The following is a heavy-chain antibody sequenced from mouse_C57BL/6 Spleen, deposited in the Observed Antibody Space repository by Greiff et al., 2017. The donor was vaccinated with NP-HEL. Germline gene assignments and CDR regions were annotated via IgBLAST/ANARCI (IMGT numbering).Heavy chain of an antibody. CDR3: ARGLRPETWFAY. Sequence: EVKLMESGGGLVKPGGSLKLSCAASGFTFSDYGMHWVRQAPEKGLEWVAYISSGSSTIYYAATVKGRFTISRDNARNTLFLQMTSLRSEDTAMYYGARGLRPETWFAYWGQGTLVTVSA. V-gene: IGHV5-17*01. CDR1: GFTFSDYG. J-gene: IGHJ3*01. D-gene: IGHD2-4*01. CDR2: ISSGSSTI.